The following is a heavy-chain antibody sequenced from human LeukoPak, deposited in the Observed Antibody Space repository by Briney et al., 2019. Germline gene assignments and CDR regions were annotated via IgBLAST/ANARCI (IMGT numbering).Heavy chain of an antibody. CDR3: AKAIYTIVVVTDYFDY. D-gene: IGHD2-21*02. Sequence: GGSLRLSCAASGFTFSSYGMHWVRQAPGKGLDWLSFIPYDGSNKYYADSVKGRFTISRDNSRNTLYLQMNSLRVEDTAVYYCAKAIYTIVVVTDYFDYWGQGTLVTVSS. CDR1: GFTFSSYG. J-gene: IGHJ4*02. V-gene: IGHV3-30*02. CDR2: IPYDGSNK.